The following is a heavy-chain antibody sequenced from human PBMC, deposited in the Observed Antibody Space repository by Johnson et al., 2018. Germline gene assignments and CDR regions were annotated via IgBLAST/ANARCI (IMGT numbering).Heavy chain of an antibody. CDR3: ARDGCSGGTCYFKNYMAV. CDR2: INHDGRS. J-gene: IGHJ6*03. D-gene: IGHD2-15*01. V-gene: IGHV3-74*03. CDR1: GFTFSIYW. Sequence: VQLQESGGGTVQPGGSLRLSCAASGFTFSIYWMHWVRQVPGKGPVWLSRINHDGRSTYADSVRGRFTISRDNTKNTVYLQRNNLRRDDTAVYYCARDGCSGGTCYFKNYMAVWGKGTTVTVSS.